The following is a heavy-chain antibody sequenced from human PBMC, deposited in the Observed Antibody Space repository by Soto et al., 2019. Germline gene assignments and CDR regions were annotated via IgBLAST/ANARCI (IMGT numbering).Heavy chain of an antibody. Sequence: PSETLYLTCTVSGGSINSYYWTWIRLPPGKGMEWIGHISYSGSTNYSPSLESRVAISLDTSKNQFSLRLTSVTAADTAVYFCARGRTEYAGLDYWGQGTLVTV. D-gene: IGHD2-2*01. CDR2: ISYSGST. V-gene: IGHV4-59*12. CDR3: ARGRTEYAGLDY. CDR1: GGSINSYY. J-gene: IGHJ4*02.